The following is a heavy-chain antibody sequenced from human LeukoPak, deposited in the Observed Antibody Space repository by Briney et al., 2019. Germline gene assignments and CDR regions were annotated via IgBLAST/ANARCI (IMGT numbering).Heavy chain of an antibody. Sequence: GGSLRLSCVASGFTFRSYVMSWVRQTPGKGLEWVSGISWNSGSIGYADSVKGRFTISRDNAKNSLYLQMNSLRAEDTALYYCAKDPCSSTSCYVFDYWGQGTLVTVSS. D-gene: IGHD2-2*01. J-gene: IGHJ4*02. CDR1: GFTFRSYV. CDR2: ISWNSGSI. V-gene: IGHV3-9*01. CDR3: AKDPCSSTSCYVFDY.